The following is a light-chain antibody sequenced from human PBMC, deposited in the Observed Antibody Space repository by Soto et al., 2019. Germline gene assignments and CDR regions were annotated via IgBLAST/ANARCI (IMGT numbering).Light chain of an antibody. CDR2: EAS. Sequence: DTQLAQSPSTLSASVGDRLIITCRATQSINWLAWYQQKPGKAPKLLIFEASRLESGVPSRFSGSGSGTEFTLTISSLQPDDFGTYYCQHYDTYSPMWTFGQGTKVDVK. V-gene: IGKV1-5*03. CDR3: QHYDTYSPMWT. CDR1: QSINW. J-gene: IGKJ1*01.